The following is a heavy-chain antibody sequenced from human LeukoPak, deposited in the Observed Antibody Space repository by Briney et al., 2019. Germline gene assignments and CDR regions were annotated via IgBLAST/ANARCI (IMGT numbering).Heavy chain of an antibody. CDR2: IYTSGST. Sequence: PSETLSLTCTVSGGSISSYYWSWIRQPAGKGLEWIGRIYTSGSTNYNPSLKSRVTMSVDTSKDQFSLKLSSVTAADTAVYYCARDQDGYSSSGSAFDIWGQGTMVTVSS. D-gene: IGHD6-13*01. CDR1: GGSISSYY. CDR3: ARDQDGYSSSGSAFDI. V-gene: IGHV4-4*07. J-gene: IGHJ3*02.